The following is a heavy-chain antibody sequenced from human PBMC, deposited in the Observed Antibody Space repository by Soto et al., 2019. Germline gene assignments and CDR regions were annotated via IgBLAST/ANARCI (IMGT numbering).Heavy chain of an antibody. J-gene: IGHJ4*02. CDR2: IYPGDSDT. CDR3: ARPGYCSRSECSDFDY. CDR1: GYTFTNYW. V-gene: IGHV5-51*01. Sequence: PGESLKISCKCSGYTFTNYWIGWVRQMPGKGLEWMGIIYPGDSDTTYSPSFQGQVTMSADKSISTAYLQWSSLEASDTAIYYCARPGYCSRSECSDFDYWGQGTQVTFSS. D-gene: IGHD2-2*01.